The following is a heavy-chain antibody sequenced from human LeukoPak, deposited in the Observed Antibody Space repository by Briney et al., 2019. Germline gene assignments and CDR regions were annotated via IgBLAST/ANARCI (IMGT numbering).Heavy chain of an antibody. CDR3: ARVYCGGDCYLAGAFDI. Sequence: TSETLSLTCTVSGGSISSYYWSWIRQPPGKGLEWIGYIYYSGSTNYNPSLKSRVTISVDTSKNQFSLKLSSVTAADPAVYYCARVYCGGDCYLAGAFDIWGQGTMVTVSS. CDR1: GGSISSYY. V-gene: IGHV4-59*01. CDR2: IYYSGST. J-gene: IGHJ3*02. D-gene: IGHD2-21*02.